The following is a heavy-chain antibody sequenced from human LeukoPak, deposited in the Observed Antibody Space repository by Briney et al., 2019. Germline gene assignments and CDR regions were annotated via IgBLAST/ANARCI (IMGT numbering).Heavy chain of an antibody. CDR2: ISGDGGST. CDR1: GFTFSSYW. J-gene: IGHJ4*02. CDR3: AKDLYDFWSGYYFG. D-gene: IGHD3-3*01. V-gene: IGHV3-43*02. Sequence: PGGSLRLSCAASGFTFSSYWMSWVRQAPGKGLEWVSLISGDGGSTYYADSVKGRFTISRDNSKNSLYLQMNSLRTEDTALYYCAKDLYDFWSGYYFGGGQGTLVTVSS.